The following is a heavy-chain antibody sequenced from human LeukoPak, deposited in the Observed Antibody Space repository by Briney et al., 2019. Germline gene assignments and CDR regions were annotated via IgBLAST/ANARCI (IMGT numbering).Heavy chain of an antibody. CDR3: ARGFGAGSYGDY. J-gene: IGHJ4*02. V-gene: IGHV3-48*04. CDR2: ISSSGSTI. CDR1: GFTFSSYS. Sequence: GGSLRLSCAASGFTFSSYSMNWVRQASGKGLEWVSYISSSGSTINYADSVKGRFTLSRDSAKHSLYLQMNSLRAEDTAVYYCARGFGAGSYGDYWGQGTLVTVSS. D-gene: IGHD3-10*01.